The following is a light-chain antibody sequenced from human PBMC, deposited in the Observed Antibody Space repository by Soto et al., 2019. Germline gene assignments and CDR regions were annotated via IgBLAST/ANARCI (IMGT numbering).Light chain of an antibody. Sequence: DIQMTQSPSSLSASVGDRVSITSQASQDIGTYLAWYQQKSGKAPKLLMYDASYLETEVPSRFSARESGTDFTSATRGLQPEDFATYYCQQHAERPLRVGRVTKIDIK. J-gene: IGKJ4*02. CDR2: DAS. CDR1: QDIGTY. V-gene: IGKV1-33*01. CDR3: QQHAERPLR.